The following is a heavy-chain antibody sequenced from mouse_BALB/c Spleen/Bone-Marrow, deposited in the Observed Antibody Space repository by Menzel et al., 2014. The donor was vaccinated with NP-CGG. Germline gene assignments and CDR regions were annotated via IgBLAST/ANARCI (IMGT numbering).Heavy chain of an antibody. CDR2: IDPSDSET. Sequence: VKRVDSGPQLVRPGASVKISCKASGYSFTIYWMHWVKQRPGQGLEWIGMIDPSDSETRLNQKFKDKATLTVDKSSSTAYMQLSSPTSEDSAVYYCARGFGMDYCGQRTSVTVSS. CDR1: GYSFTIYW. CDR3: ARGFGMDY. V-gene: IGHV1S126*01. J-gene: IGHJ4*01.